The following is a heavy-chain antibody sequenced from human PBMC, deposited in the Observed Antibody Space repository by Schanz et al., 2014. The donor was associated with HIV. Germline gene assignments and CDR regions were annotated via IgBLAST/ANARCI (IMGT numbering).Heavy chain of an antibody. CDR2: IIPIFGTA. CDR1: GGPFSNYA. D-gene: IGHD2-21*01. Sequence: QVQLVQSGAEVRKPGTSVMVSCKASGGPFSNYALNWVRQAPGQGLEWMGGIIPIFGTANYAQKFQGRVTIIADESTSTAYMELTGLNPEDTAIYYCARDDVLDSLASWGQGTLVTVSS. CDR3: ARDDVLDSLAS. V-gene: IGHV1-69*01. J-gene: IGHJ5*02.